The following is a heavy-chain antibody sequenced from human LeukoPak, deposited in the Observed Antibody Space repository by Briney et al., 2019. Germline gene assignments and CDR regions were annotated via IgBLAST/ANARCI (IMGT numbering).Heavy chain of an antibody. CDR2: IYHSGNT. CDR3: ARGGDYYDSTV. D-gene: IGHD3-22*01. Sequence: SETLSLTCTVSGDSISSYYWSWIRQPPGKGLQWIGNIYHSGNTYYNPSLKSRVSISVDTSKNQFSLKLSSVTAADTAVYYCARGGDYYDSTVWGQGTLVTVSS. V-gene: IGHV4-38-2*02. J-gene: IGHJ4*02. CDR1: GDSISSYY.